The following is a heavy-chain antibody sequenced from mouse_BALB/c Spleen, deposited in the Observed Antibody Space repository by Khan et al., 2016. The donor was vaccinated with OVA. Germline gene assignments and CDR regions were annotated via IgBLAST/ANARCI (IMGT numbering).Heavy chain of an antibody. CDR1: GFNIKDTY. D-gene: IGHD1-1*01. Sequence: VQLQQSGAELMKPGASVKLSCTVSGFNIKDTYMHWVKQRPEQGLEWIGRIDPANGNTKYDPKFQGKATMTADTSSNTAYLQLSSLTSEDTAVYYWAYYLLLYAMDYWGQRTSVTVSS. J-gene: IGHJ4*01. V-gene: IGHV14-3*02. CDR2: IDPANGNT. CDR3: AYYLLLYAMDY.